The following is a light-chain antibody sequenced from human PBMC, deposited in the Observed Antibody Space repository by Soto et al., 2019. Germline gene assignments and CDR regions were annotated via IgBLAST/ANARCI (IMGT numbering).Light chain of an antibody. CDR2: EGS. Sequence: QSALTQPASVSGSPGQSITMSCTGTSRDVGSYNLVSWYQQHPGKAPKLMIYEGSKRPSGVSNRFSGSKSGNTASLTISGLQAEDEADYYCCSYAGGSTYVVFGGGTKLTVL. CDR1: SRDVGSYNL. V-gene: IGLV2-23*01. J-gene: IGLJ2*01. CDR3: CSYAGGSTYVV.